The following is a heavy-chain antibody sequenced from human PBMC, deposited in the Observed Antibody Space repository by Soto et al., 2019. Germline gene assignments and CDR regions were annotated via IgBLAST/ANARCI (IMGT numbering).Heavy chain of an antibody. CDR3: ADSPRYSSSWYFDY. CDR1: GFTFSSYA. J-gene: IGHJ4*02. CDR2: ISGSGGST. Sequence: GGSLRLSCAASGFTFSSYAMSWVRQAPGKGLEWVSAISGSGGSTYYADSVKGRFTISRDNSKNTLYLQMNSLRAEDTAVYYCADSPRYSSSWYFDYWGQGTLVTVSS. D-gene: IGHD6-13*01. V-gene: IGHV3-23*01.